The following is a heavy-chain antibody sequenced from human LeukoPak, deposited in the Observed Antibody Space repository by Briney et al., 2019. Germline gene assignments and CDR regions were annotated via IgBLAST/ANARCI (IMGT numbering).Heavy chain of an antibody. CDR3: ARDPSYKSGYSSSWIDY. CDR2: INPNSGGT. J-gene: IGHJ4*02. Sequence: GASVKVSCKASGYTFTGYYMHWVRQAPGQGLEWMGWINPNSGGTNYAQKFQGRVSMTRDTSISTAYMELSRLRSDDTAVYYCARDPSYKSGYSSSWIDYWGQGTLVTVSS. V-gene: IGHV1-2*02. D-gene: IGHD6-13*01. CDR1: GYTFTGYY.